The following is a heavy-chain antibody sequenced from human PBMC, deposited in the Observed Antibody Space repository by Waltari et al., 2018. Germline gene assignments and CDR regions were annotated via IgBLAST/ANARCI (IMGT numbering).Heavy chain of an antibody. J-gene: IGHJ4*02. V-gene: IGHV3-23*01. CDR2: ISGSGGST. D-gene: IGHD2-2*01. Sequence: EVQLLESGGGLVQPGGSLRLSCAASGFTFSSYAITWVRQVPGKGLDWVSVISGSGGSTFYADSVKGRFTISRDNSKNILYLQMNSLRAEDTAVYYCAKKIGGEAVPAIPFDCWGQGTLVTVSS. CDR3: AKKIGGEAVPAIPFDC. CDR1: GFTFSSYA.